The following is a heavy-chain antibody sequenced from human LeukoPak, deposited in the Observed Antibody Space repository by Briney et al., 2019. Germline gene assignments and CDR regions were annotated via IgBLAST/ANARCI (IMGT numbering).Heavy chain of an antibody. V-gene: IGHV4-4*02. CDR2: IYHSGST. CDR3: ARGIFGAYYYGMDV. J-gene: IGHJ6*02. CDR1: GGSISSSNW. Sequence: PSETLSLTCAVSGGSISSSNWWSWVRQPPGKGLEWIGEIYHSGSTNYNPSLKSRVTISVDKSKNQFSLKLSSVTAADTAVYYCARGIFGAYYYGMDVWGQGTTVTVSS. D-gene: IGHD1-26*01.